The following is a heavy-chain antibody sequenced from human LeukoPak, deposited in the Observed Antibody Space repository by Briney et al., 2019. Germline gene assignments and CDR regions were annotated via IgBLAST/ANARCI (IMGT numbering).Heavy chain of an antibody. CDR3: ARYSSLYWYFDL. V-gene: IGHV1-18*01. J-gene: IGHJ2*01. CDR2: ISAYNGNT. CDR1: GGTFSSYA. Sequence: GASVKVSCKASGGTFSSYAISWVRQAPGQGLEWMGWISAYNGNTNYAQKLQGRVTMTTDTSTSTAYMELRSLRSDDTAVYYCARYSSLYWYFDLWGRGTLVTVSS. D-gene: IGHD2-15*01.